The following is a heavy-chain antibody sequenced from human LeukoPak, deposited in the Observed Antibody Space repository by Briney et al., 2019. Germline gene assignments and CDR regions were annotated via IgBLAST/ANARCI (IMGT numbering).Heavy chain of an antibody. CDR3: ARPRPHYYGMDV. J-gene: IGHJ6*02. CDR2: ISGSSSTI. Sequence: GGSLRLSCAGSGFTFSSDSMNWVRQAPGKGLEWVSYISGSSSTIFYADSVKGRFTISRDNAKKSLYLQMNSLRDEDTAVYYCARPRPHYYGMDVWGQGTTVTVSS. V-gene: IGHV3-48*02. CDR1: GFTFSSDS.